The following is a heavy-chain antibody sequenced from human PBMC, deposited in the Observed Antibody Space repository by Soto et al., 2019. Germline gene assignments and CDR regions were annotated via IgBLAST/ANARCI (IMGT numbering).Heavy chain of an antibody. J-gene: IGHJ4*02. Sequence: GGSLRLSCAASGFTFSNYAMTWARQAPGKGLEWVSSLLRSGSTTYYANSVKGRFTISSDTSANSLYLQMDSLRAEDTAVYYCAKDLPEGDWGKWGQGTLVTVSS. CDR2: LLRSGSTT. V-gene: IGHV3-23*01. CDR3: AKDLPEGDWGK. CDR1: GFTFSNYA. D-gene: IGHD3-16*01.